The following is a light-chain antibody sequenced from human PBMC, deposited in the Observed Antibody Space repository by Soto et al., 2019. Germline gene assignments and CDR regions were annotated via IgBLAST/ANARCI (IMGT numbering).Light chain of an antibody. CDR3: LLYFDSDRV. Sequence: QTVVTQEPSLTVSPGGTVTLTCASSTGAVTGGYYPNWFQRKPGQAPRPLIYSTSNKHSWTPARFSGSLLGGKAALTLSGVQPEDEAEYYCLLYFDSDRVFGGGTKVTVL. J-gene: IGLJ2*01. CDR2: STS. V-gene: IGLV7-43*01. CDR1: TGAVTGGYY.